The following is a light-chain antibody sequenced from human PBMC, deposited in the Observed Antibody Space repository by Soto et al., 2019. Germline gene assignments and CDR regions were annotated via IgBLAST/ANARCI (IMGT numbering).Light chain of an antibody. V-gene: IGKV3-11*01. CDR1: QSISRH. CDR3: QQRSNWPLT. CDR2: TTS. J-gene: IGKJ4*01. Sequence: EIVLTQSPATLSLSPGDRATLSCRASQSISRHLAWYQQKPGQAPRLLIYTTSNRATGIPARFSGSGSGTDVPLTIGSLEPEDFAVYYCQQRSNWPLTFGGGTKVEIK.